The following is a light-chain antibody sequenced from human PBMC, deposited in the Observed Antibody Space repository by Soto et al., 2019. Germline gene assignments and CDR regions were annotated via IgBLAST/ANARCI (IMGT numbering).Light chain of an antibody. Sequence: QSVLTQPASVSGSPGQSITISCTGTSSDVGNYNLVSWYQQHPGKAPKLIIYEGFKRPSGVSRRFSGSKSGDTASLTISGLQAEDEADYYCCSYAGSNTPVVFGGGTKLTVL. CDR3: CSYAGSNTPVV. V-gene: IGLV2-23*01. CDR2: EGF. CDR1: SSDVGNYNL. J-gene: IGLJ2*01.